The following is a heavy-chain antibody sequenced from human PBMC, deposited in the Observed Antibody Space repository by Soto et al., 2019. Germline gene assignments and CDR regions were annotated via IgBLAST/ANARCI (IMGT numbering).Heavy chain of an antibody. CDR2: IIPIFGTA. CDR3: ARVYSTSCYCPPGEYGMDV. D-gene: IGHD2-2*01. Sequence: QVQLVQXGAEVXXXXXXXXXSCKASGGXXSXXXXXWVXQXXXXXXXXXGGIIPIFGTANYAQKFQGRVTITADESTSTAYMELSSLRSEDTAVYYCARVYSTSCYCPPGEYGMDVWGQGTTVTVSS. J-gene: IGHJ6*02. V-gene: IGHV1-69*01. CDR1: GGXXSXXX.